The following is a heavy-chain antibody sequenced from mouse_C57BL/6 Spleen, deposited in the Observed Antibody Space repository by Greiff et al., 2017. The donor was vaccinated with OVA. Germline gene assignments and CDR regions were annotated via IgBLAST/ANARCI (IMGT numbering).Heavy chain of an antibody. CDR2: IYPGDGDT. CDR3: GSTGTTWFAY. CDR1: GYAFSSSW. J-gene: IGHJ3*01. V-gene: IGHV1-82*01. D-gene: IGHD4-1*02. Sequence: VQLQQSGPELVKPGASVKISCTASGYAFSSSWMHWVKQRPGKGLEWIGRIYPGDGDTNYNGKFKGKATLTADQSSSPAYMQLSSLTSEDSAVYFCGSTGTTWFAYWGQGTLVTVSA.